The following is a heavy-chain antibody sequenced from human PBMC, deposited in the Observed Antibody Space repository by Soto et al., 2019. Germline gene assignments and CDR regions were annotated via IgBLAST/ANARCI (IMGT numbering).Heavy chain of an antibody. J-gene: IGHJ6*02. Sequence: QVQLQESGPGLVKPSQTLSLTCTVSGGSISSGDYYWSWIRQPPGKGLEWIGYIYYSGSTYYNPSLKSRVTISVDTSKNQFSLKLSSVTAADTAVYYCARARDCTNGVCYIYYYYYGMDVWGQGTTVTVSS. CDR3: ARARDCTNGVCYIYYYYYGMDV. V-gene: IGHV4-30-4*01. CDR2: IYYSGST. CDR1: GGSISSGDYY. D-gene: IGHD2-8*01.